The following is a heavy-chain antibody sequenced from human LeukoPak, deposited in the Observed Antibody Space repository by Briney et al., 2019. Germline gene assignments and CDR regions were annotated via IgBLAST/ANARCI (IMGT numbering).Heavy chain of an antibody. Sequence: PSETLSLTCTVSGGSISSYYWSWIRQPPGKGLEWIGYIYYSGSTNYNPSLKSRVTISEDTSKNQFSLKLSSVTAADTAVYYCARVSDSSGYYYEAFYYYMDVWGKGTTVTVSS. CDR2: IYYSGST. J-gene: IGHJ6*03. D-gene: IGHD3-22*01. V-gene: IGHV4-59*01. CDR1: GGSISSYY. CDR3: ARVSDSSGYYYEAFYYYMDV.